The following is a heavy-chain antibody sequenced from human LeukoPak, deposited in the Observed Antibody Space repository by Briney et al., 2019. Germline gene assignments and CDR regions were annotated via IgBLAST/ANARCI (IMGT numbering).Heavy chain of an antibody. CDR1: GYSFISYG. CDR3: ARGGRDSSGWFLDY. V-gene: IGHV1-18*01. Sequence: GASVKVSCKASGYSFISYGISWVRQAPGQGLEWMGWISAYNSYTNYAQRLQGRVTMTTDTSTSAAYMELRSLRSDDTALYYCARGGRDSSGWFLDYWGQGTLVTVSS. CDR2: ISAYNSYT. J-gene: IGHJ4*02. D-gene: IGHD6-19*01.